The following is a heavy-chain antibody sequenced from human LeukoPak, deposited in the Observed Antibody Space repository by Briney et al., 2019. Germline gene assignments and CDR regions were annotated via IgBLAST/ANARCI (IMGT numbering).Heavy chain of an antibody. D-gene: IGHD3-22*01. CDR1: GFTFSGSA. V-gene: IGHV3-73*01. Sequence: GGSLRLSCAASGFTFSGSAIHWVRQASGKGLEWVGRIGSKANSYATAYAASVKGRFTISRDDSKNTANLQMNTLKTEDTAVYHCTRALYYYDSSGYYGHLDYWGQGTLVTVSS. J-gene: IGHJ4*02. CDR3: TRALYYYDSSGYYGHLDY. CDR2: IGSKANSYAT.